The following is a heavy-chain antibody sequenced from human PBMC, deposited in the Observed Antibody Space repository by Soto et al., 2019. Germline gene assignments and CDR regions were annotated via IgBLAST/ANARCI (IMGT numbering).Heavy chain of an antibody. D-gene: IGHD2-2*01. J-gene: IGHJ6*02. CDR2: ISSSSYI. Sequence: GGSLRLSCAASGFTFSSYSMNWVRQAPGKGLEWVSSISSSSYIYYADSVKGRFTISRDNAKNSLYLQMNSLRAEDTAVYYCARDKTRDCSSTSCYGGVGYGMDVWGQGTTVTVSS. V-gene: IGHV3-21*01. CDR3: ARDKTRDCSSTSCYGGVGYGMDV. CDR1: GFTFSSYS.